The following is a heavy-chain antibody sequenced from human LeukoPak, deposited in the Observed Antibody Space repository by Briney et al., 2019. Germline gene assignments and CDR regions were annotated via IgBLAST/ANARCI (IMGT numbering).Heavy chain of an antibody. Sequence: SETLSLTCTVSGGSISSGDYYWSWIRQPQGRAWSGLGTSNSGSTYYNPSLKSRVTISVDTSKNQFSLKLSSVTAADTAVYYCASRGGSSGYYYIGYWGQGTLVTVSS. V-gene: IGHV4-30-4*01. CDR2: SNSGST. CDR1: GGSISSGDYY. CDR3: ASRGGSSGYYYIGY. D-gene: IGHD3-22*01. J-gene: IGHJ4*02.